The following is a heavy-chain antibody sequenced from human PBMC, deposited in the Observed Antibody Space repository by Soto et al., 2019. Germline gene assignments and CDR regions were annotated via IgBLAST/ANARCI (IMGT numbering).Heavy chain of an antibody. J-gene: IGHJ3*02. CDR3: AREKIEYSNGYDAFDI. Sequence: GASVKVSCKASGCTFSSYAISWVRQAPGQGLEWMGRINPSGGSTSYAQKFQGRVTMTRDTSTSTVYMELNSLRVEDTAVYYCAREKIEYSNGYDAFDIWGQGTMVTVSS. CDR2: INPSGGST. CDR1: GCTFSSYA. D-gene: IGHD5-18*01. V-gene: IGHV1-46*01.